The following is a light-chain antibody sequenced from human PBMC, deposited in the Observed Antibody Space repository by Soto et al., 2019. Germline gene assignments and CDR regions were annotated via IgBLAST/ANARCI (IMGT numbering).Light chain of an antibody. J-gene: IGLJ2*01. V-gene: IGLV2-11*01. CDR1: SSDVGGYNY. Sequence: QSALTQPRSVSGSPGQSVTISCTGTSSDVGGYNYVSWYQQNPGKAPKLMIYDVSKRPSGVPDRFSGSKSGNTASLTISGLQAEDEADYYCCSYAGTYTVVFGGGTNSPS. CDR2: DVS. CDR3: CSYAGTYTVV.